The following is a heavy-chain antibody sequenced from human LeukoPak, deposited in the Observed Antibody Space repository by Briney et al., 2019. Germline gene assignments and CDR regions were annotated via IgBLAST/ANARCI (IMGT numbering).Heavy chain of an antibody. CDR3: ATSQTSYDSSGEYFQH. V-gene: IGHV4-39*01. CDR2: IYYSGST. CDR1: GDSTSSSSYY. Sequence: SETLSLTCTVSGDSTSSSSYYWGWIRQPPGKGLEWIGSIYYSGSTYYNPSLKSRVTISVDTSKNQFSLKLSSVTAADTAVYYCATSQTSYDSSGEYFQHWGQGTLVTVSS. J-gene: IGHJ1*01. D-gene: IGHD3-22*01.